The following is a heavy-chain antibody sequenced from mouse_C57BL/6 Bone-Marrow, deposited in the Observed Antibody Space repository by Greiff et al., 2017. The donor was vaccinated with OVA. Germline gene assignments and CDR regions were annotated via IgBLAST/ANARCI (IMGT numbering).Heavy chain of an antibody. CDR1: GFSLTSYG. CDR2: IWSGGST. J-gene: IGHJ3*01. Sequence: QVHVKQSGPGLVQPSQSLSITCTVSGFSLTSYGVHWVRQSPGKGLAWLGVIWSGGSTDYNAAFMSRLSITKDNSKSQGFLKMNSLQADDTAIYYCAKRGFAYWGQGTLVTVSA. CDR3: AKRGFAY. V-gene: IGHV2-5*01.